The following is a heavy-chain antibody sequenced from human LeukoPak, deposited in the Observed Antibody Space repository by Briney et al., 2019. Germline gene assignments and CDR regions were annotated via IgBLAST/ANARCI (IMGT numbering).Heavy chain of an antibody. CDR1: GGSIISSSYY. CDR3: ARDRGILTGYLYYYGMDV. J-gene: IGHJ6*02. D-gene: IGHD3-9*01. V-gene: IGHV4-39*07. Sequence: SETLSLTCTVSGGSIISSSYYWGWIRQPPGKGLEWIGSIYYRGRTYYNPSLKSRVTISVDTSKNQFSLKLSSVTAADTAVYYCARDRGILTGYLYYYGMDVWGQGTTVTVSS. CDR2: IYYRGRT.